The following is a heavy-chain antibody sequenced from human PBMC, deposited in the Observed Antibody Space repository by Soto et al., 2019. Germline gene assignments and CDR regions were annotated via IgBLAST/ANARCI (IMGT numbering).Heavy chain of an antibody. J-gene: IGHJ4*02. CDR2: ISFDGSHK. Sequence: QLVESGGGVVQPGRSLRLSCAASGFSFNKSSMHWVRQVPGKGLEWVAVISFDGSHKYYADAVKGRFTISSDKSKNTLYLQLTGLSGEDTALYYCASDETTVAPFDYWGQGTLVTVSS. CDR1: GFSFNKSS. D-gene: IGHD4-4*01. CDR3: ASDETTVAPFDY. V-gene: IGHV3-30-3*01.